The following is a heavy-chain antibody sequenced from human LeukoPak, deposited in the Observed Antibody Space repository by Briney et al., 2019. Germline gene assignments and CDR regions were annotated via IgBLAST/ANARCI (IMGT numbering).Heavy chain of an antibody. J-gene: IGHJ4*02. CDR3: VSRRYDC. V-gene: IGHV6-1*01. CDR2: TYYRSKWYT. CDR1: GDSVSSNSAA. D-gene: IGHD5/OR15-5a*01. Sequence: SQTLSLTCGISGDSVSSNSAAWGWIRPSPSRGLEWLGRTYYRSKWYTEYAVSVKSRIIINPDTSKNQFSLQLNSVTPEDTAVYYCVSRRYDCWGQGTLVTVSS.